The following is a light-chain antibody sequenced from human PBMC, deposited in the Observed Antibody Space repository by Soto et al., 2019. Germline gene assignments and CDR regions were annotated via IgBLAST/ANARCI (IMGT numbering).Light chain of an antibody. CDR2: EVS. CDR3: SSYAAGSNFV. Sequence: QSVLTQPPSASGSPGQSVTISCTGTSSDVGGYNYVSWYQQHPGKAPKLMIYEVSKRPSGVPDRCSGPKSDNTASLTVSGLQAEDEADYYCSSYAAGSNFVFGTGTKLTVL. V-gene: IGLV2-8*01. CDR1: SSDVGGYNY. J-gene: IGLJ1*01.